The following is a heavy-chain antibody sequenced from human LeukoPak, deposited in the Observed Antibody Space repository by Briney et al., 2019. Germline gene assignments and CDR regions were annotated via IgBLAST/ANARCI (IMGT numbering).Heavy chain of an antibody. CDR2: IGSNGATT. CDR1: GFTFNKFS. V-gene: IGHV3-23*01. J-gene: IGHJ6*02. D-gene: IGHD2-8*01. Sequence: LGGSLRLSCEAPGFTFNKFSMSWVPPAPGKGPGWGSPIGSNGATTISADSVKGRCTISRDNSKNTVYLEMNSLRAEDTAIYYCAKVSVGPLSRPTHVALYYGMDVWGQGTTVTVSS. CDR3: AKVSVGPLSRPTHVALYYGMDV.